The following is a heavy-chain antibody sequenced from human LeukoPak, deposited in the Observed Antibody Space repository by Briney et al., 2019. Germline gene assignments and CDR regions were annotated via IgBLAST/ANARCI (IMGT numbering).Heavy chain of an antibody. V-gene: IGHV4-59*08. D-gene: IGHD2-21*01. Sequence: SETLSLTCTVSGGSISSYYWSWIRQPPGKGLEWIGSIYRSGSTNYNPSLKSRVTISVDTSKNQFSLKVSSVTAADTAVYYCARGDCSGSICYSPMDVWGTGTTVTVSS. CDR2: IYRSGST. J-gene: IGHJ6*03. CDR1: GGSISSYY. CDR3: ARGDCSGSICYSPMDV.